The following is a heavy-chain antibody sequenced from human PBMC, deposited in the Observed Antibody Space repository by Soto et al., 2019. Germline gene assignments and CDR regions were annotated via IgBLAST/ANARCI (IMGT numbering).Heavy chain of an antibody. D-gene: IGHD2-15*01. J-gene: IGHJ4*02. V-gene: IGHV3-23*01. CDR3: AKRRGAGGHFDY. Sequence: EVQLLESGGGLVQPEGSLRLSCVASGFTFTSYAMGWVRQAPGKGLEWVSVISSGGSTYYADSVRGRFTISRDNSKDTLSLQMNSLRAEDTAVYYCAKRRGAGGHFDYWGQGALVTVSS. CDR2: ISSGGST. CDR1: GFTFTSYA.